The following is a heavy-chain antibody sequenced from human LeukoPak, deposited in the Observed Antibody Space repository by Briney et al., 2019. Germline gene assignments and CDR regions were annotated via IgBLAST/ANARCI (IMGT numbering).Heavy chain of an antibody. CDR1: GFTFSTYG. Sequence: GRSQRLSCEASGFTFSTYGMHWVRQAPGKGLEWVAVTWYDGSNQYYADSVKGRFTISRDNSKNTMYLQMDSLRDEDTAVYYCAREIRDTGWYVDYWGQGTLVTVSS. CDR2: TWYDGSNQ. CDR3: AREIRDTGWYVDY. D-gene: IGHD6-19*01. V-gene: IGHV3-33*01. J-gene: IGHJ4*02.